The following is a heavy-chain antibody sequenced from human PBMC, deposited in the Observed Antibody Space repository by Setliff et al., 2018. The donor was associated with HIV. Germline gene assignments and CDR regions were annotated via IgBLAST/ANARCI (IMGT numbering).Heavy chain of an antibody. V-gene: IGHV4-38-2*02. J-gene: IGHJ5*02. D-gene: IGHD6-13*01. CDR1: GFSISSGFY. Sequence: PSETLSLPCTVSGFSISSGFYWGWIRQPPGKGLEWIGSIYHSVSIHYNPSLKSRITISIDTSKNQFSLKLSSVTAADTAVYYCARPDRGSWYSWFDPWGQGTLVTVSS. CDR2: IYHSVSI. CDR3: ARPDRGSWYSWFDP.